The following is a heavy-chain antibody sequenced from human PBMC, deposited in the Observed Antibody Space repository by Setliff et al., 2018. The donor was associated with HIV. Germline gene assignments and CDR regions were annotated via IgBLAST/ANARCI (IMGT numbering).Heavy chain of an antibody. J-gene: IGHJ5*02. V-gene: IGHV1-69*10. Sequence: ASVKVSCKASGDTFNNCAVTWVRQAPGQGLEWMGGIIPILGIANYAQKFQGRVTITADESTSTAYMELSSLRSDDTAVYYCARGTAPRPASVLEFLEWLFPNWFDPWGQGTLVTVSS. CDR1: GDTFNNCA. CDR3: ARGTAPRPASVLEFLEWLFPNWFDP. D-gene: IGHD3-3*02. CDR2: IIPILGIA.